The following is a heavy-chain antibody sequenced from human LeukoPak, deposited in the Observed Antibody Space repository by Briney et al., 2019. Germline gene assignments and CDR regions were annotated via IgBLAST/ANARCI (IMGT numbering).Heavy chain of an antibody. CDR2: ITYDGITT. CDR3: AKGSSGYFADL. Sequence: PGTSLRLSCAASGFTLSSCGMHWVRQAPGKGLEWVAVITYDGITTYFDDSVKGRFTISRDTSKSMLYLQMNSLRPEDTALYYCAKGSSGYFADLWGQGTLVTVSS. J-gene: IGHJ5*02. D-gene: IGHD3-22*01. CDR1: GFTLSSCG. V-gene: IGHV3-30*18.